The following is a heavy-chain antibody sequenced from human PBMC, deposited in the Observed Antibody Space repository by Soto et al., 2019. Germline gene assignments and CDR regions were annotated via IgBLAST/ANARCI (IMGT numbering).Heavy chain of an antibody. CDR3: ARGSPYDYVWGSSSHAFLLLSSY. CDR2: ISYDGSNK. J-gene: IGHJ4*02. V-gene: IGHV3-30-3*01. CDR1: GFTFSSYA. Sequence: QVQLVESGGGVVQPGRSLRLSCAASGFTFSSYAMHWVRQAPGKGLEWVAVISYDGSNKYYADSVKGRFTISRDNSKNTLYLQMNILRAEDTAVYYCARGSPYDYVWGSSSHAFLLLSSYWGQGTLVTVSS. D-gene: IGHD3-16*01.